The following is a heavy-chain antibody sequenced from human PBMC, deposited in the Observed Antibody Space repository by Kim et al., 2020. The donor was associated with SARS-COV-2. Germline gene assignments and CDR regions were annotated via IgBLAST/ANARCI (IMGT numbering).Heavy chain of an antibody. CDR1: GFTFRNYG. J-gene: IGHJ5*02. CDR3: ARELGDNWFDP. D-gene: IGHD3-16*01. Sequence: GGSLRLSCVAPGFTFRNYGMHWVRQAPGKGLEWVAVLWYDGSNEYYADSVKGRFTISRDISKNTLYLQMKNLRVDDTAVYYCARELGDNWFDPWGQGTLVTVSS. V-gene: IGHV3-33*01. CDR2: LWYDGSNE.